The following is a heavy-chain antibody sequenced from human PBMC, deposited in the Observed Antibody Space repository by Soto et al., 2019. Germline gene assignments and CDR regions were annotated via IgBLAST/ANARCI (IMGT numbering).Heavy chain of an antibody. V-gene: IGHV3-23*01. CDR3: AKDPRPSYDFWSGPFDP. Sequence: PGRSLRLSCAASGFTFSSYAMSWVRQAPGKGLEWVSAISGSGGSTYYADSVKGRFTISRDNSKNTLYLQMNSLRAEETAVYYCAKDPRPSYDFWSGPFDPWGQGTLVTVSS. J-gene: IGHJ5*02. CDR2: ISGSGGST. D-gene: IGHD3-3*01. CDR1: GFTFSSYA.